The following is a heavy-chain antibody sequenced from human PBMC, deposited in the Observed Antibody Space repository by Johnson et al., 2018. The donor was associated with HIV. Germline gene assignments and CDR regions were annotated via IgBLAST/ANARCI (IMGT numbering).Heavy chain of an antibody. CDR1: GFSFSSYA. D-gene: IGHD1-26*01. V-gene: IGHV3-23*04. Sequence: VQLVESGGGLVQPGGSLRLACATSGFSFSSYAMSWVRQAPGKGLEWVSGISGTGASTYYADSVKCRFTISRDKSENTVYLQMNSLRAEDTALYYCARDRELPIVGGAFDIWGQGTMVTVSS. J-gene: IGHJ3*02. CDR3: ARDRELPIVGGAFDI. CDR2: ISGTGAST.